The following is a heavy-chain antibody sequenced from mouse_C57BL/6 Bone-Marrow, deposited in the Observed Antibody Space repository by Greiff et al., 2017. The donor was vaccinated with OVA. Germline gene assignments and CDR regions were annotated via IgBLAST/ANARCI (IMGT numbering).Heavy chain of an antibody. CDR3: ARERGDGPYYYAMDY. V-gene: IGHV1-55*01. Sequence: QVQLQQPGAELVKPGASVKMSCKASGYTFTSYWITWVKQRPGQGLEWIGDIYPGSGGTNYNEKFKSKATLTVDKSSSTAYMQLSSLTSEDSAIYYCARERGDGPYYYAMDYWGQGTSVTVSS. CDR1: GYTFTSYW. CDR2: IYPGSGGT. J-gene: IGHJ4*01. D-gene: IGHD2-3*01.